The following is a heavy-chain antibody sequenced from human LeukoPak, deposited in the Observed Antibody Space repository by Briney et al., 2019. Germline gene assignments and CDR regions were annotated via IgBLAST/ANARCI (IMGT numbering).Heavy chain of an antibody. D-gene: IGHD2-15*01. CDR2: INPNSGGT. J-gene: IGHJ4*02. Sequence: ASVKVPCKASGYTFTGYYMHWVRQAPGQGLEWMGWINPNSGGTNYAQKFQGRVTMTRDTSISTAYMELSRLRSDDTAVYYCARELNRTPRDIVVVVAATPLFDYWGQGTLVTVSS. CDR3: ARELNRTPRDIVVVVAATPLFDY. V-gene: IGHV1-2*02. CDR1: GYTFTGYY.